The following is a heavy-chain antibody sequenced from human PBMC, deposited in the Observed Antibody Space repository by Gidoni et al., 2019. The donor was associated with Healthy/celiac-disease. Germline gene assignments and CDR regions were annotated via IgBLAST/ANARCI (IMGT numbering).Heavy chain of an antibody. J-gene: IGHJ4*02. Sequence: EVQRVESGGGLVQPGGSLNLSCAASGFTFSGSDMHWVRTASGKGLGWVGRIRSKANCYETAYAASVKGRFTISGDNSKNTAYLQMNSLKTEDTAVYYCTSLLPGIVGATYPPVDYWGQGTLVTVSS. CDR1: GFTFSGSD. D-gene: IGHD1-26*01. V-gene: IGHV3-73*02. CDR3: TSLLPGIVGATYPPVDY. CDR2: IRSKANCYET.